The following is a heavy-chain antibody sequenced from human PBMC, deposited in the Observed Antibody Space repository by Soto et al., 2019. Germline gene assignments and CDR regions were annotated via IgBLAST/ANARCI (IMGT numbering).Heavy chain of an antibody. J-gene: IGHJ2*01. CDR1: GFTFSSYA. Sequence: EVQLLESGGGLVQPGGSLRLSCAASGFTFSSYAMSWVRQAPGNGLELVSAISGSGGSTYYADSVKGRFTISRENSKKTVYLQMNSLGDEDTAVYYCAKDQSDLHWYFDLWGRGTLVTVSS. CDR2: ISGSGGST. V-gene: IGHV3-23*01. CDR3: AKDQSDLHWYFDL.